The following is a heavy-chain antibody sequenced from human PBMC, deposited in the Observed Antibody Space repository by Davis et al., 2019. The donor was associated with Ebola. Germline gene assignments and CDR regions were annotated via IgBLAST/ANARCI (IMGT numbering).Heavy chain of an antibody. CDR1: GFTFTVYA. J-gene: IGHJ3*02. D-gene: IGHD2-2*01. V-gene: IGHV3-23*01. CDR2: ISVRGDGT. Sequence: GESLKISCAASGFTFTVYAMTWFCHAPGKGLVWVSGISVRGDGTSYSDSVKGRFTISRDNSKNTLYLQMNSLRAEDTAVYYCAKAQECSSTTCYAFDIWGQGTMDTVSS. CDR3: AKAQECSSTTCYAFDI.